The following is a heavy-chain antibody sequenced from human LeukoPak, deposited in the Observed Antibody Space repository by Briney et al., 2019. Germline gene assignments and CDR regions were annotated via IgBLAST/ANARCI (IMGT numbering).Heavy chain of an antibody. J-gene: IGHJ4*02. CDR1: GGSISSYH. V-gene: IGHV4-59*01. Sequence: SETLSLTCTVSGGSISSYHWSWIRQPPGKGLEWVGYIYYSGSTNYNPSLKSRVTISVETSKNQFPLKLSSVTAADTAVYYCARVTGYMIEDYFDYWGQGTLVTVSS. CDR2: IYYSGST. D-gene: IGHD3-22*01. CDR3: ARVTGYMIEDYFDY.